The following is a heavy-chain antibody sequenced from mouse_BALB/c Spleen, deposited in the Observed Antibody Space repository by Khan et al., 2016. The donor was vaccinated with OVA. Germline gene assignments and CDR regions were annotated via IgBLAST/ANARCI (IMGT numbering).Heavy chain of an antibody. D-gene: IGHD2-3*01. CDR2: IDPENGNT. V-gene: IGHV14-1*02. Sequence: VQLQQSGAELVRPGALVKLSCKASGFNIKDYYIHWVKQRPEQGLEWIGWIDPENGNTIYDPKFQGKATITADTSSNTAYLQLSSLTSEDTAVYYCTRDGYSPWFAYWGHGTLVTVSA. CDR1: GFNIKDYY. CDR3: TRDGYSPWFAY. J-gene: IGHJ3*01.